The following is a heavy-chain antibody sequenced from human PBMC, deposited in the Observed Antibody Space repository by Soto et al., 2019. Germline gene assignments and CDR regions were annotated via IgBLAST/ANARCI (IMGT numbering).Heavy chain of an antibody. D-gene: IGHD1-1*01. CDR3: VKGYWKGDV. CDR1: GFTFSTYA. Sequence: EVQLLESGGGLVQPGGSLRLSCAASGFTFSTYAMNWVRQAPGNGLEWGSAISGSGGSIHYADSVKGRFTISRDNSKNTLYLQMNSLGDEDTAVYHCVKGYWKGDVWGQGTTVTVSS. V-gene: IGHV3-23*01. J-gene: IGHJ6*02. CDR2: ISGSGGSI.